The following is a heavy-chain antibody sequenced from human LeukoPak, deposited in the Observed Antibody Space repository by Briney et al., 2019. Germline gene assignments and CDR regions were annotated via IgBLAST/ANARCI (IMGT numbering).Heavy chain of an antibody. CDR3: ASKYPGTYGGGASDY. CDR2: IRRSSNSI. CDR1: GFTFSSYS. Sequence: PGGSLRLSCAASGFTFSSYSMNWVRQAPGKGLEWVSCIRRSSNSIYYADSVKGRFTVSRDNAKNSLYLQMNSLRAEDTAVYYCASKYPGTYGGGASDYWGQGTLVTVSA. J-gene: IGHJ4*02. D-gene: IGHD4/OR15-4a*01. V-gene: IGHV3-21*01.